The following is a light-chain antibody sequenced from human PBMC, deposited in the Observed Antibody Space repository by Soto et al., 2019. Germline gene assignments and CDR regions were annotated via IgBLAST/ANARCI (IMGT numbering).Light chain of an antibody. CDR2: GAS. CDR1: QSVSSN. Sequence: EIVMTQSPDILSVSPGERATLSCRASQSVSSNLAWYQQKAGQAPRLLIYGASTRAPGVPAWFSGAGSGTEFILTISSLQSEDLTVYYCQQFDSWPLTFGGGTKVEIK. CDR3: QQFDSWPLT. J-gene: IGKJ4*01. V-gene: IGKV3-15*01.